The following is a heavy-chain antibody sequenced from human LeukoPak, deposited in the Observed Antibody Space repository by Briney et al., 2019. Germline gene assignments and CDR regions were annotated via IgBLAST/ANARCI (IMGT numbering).Heavy chain of an antibody. J-gene: IGHJ4*02. D-gene: IGHD3-3*01. V-gene: IGHV1-18*01. CDR2: ISIYNGNT. CDR1: GYTFTSYG. CDR3: ARQFSTIFGVALDY. Sequence: ASVKVSCKASGYTFTSYGITWVRQAPGQGLEWMGWISIYNGNTNYAQKLQGRVTMTTDTSTSTAYMELRSLRSDDTAVYYCARQFSTIFGVALDYWGQGTLVTVSS.